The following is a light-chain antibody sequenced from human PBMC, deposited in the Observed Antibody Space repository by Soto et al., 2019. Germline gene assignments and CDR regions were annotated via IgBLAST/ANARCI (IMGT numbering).Light chain of an antibody. V-gene: IGKV2-30*01. Sequence: DVVLTQSPLSLPVTLGQPASISCRSSQSLVYSDGNTYLSWIQQRPGQSPRRLIYKVSNRDSGVXDXXSGRWSGTDFTLRISGVEAEDVGVYFCMQVSHWPTTFGPGTRLEIK. J-gene: IGKJ5*01. CDR3: MQVSHWPTT. CDR1: QSLVYSDGNTY. CDR2: KVS.